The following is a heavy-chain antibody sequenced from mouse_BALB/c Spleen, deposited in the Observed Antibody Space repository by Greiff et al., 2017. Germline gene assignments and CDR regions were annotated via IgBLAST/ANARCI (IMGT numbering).Heavy chain of an antibody. D-gene: IGHD3-1*01. CDR2: IWWDDDK. J-gene: IGHJ3*01. CDR1: GFSLSTSGMG. Sequence: QVTLKESGPGILQPSQTLSLTCSFSGFSLSTSGMGVGWIRQPSGKGLEWLAHIWWDDDKRYNPALKSRLTISKDTSSNQVFLKIASVDTADTATYYCARMEQLGPAWFAYWGQGTLVTVSA. CDR3: ARMEQLGPAWFAY. V-gene: IGHV8-8*01.